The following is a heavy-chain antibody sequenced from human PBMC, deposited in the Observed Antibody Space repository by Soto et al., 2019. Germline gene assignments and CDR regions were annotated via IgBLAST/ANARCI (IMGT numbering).Heavy chain of an antibody. CDR3: ARGSSSWYNWFDP. CDR1: GGSISSGGYS. Sequence: ASETLSLTCAVSGGSISSGGYSWSWIRQPPGKGLEWIGYIYHSGSTYYNPSLKSRVTISVDRSKNQFSLKLSSVTAADTAVYYCARGSSSWYNWFDPWGQGTLVTVSS. V-gene: IGHV4-30-2*01. CDR2: IYHSGST. J-gene: IGHJ5*02. D-gene: IGHD6-13*01.